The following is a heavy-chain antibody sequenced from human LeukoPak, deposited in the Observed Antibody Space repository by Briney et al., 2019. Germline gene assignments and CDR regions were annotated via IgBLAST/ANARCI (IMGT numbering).Heavy chain of an antibody. J-gene: IGHJ4*02. CDR3: ARLRGGAY. CDR2: IKQDGGET. V-gene: IGHV3-7*01. D-gene: IGHD3-10*01. CDR1: GFTFSTYW. Sequence: GGSLRLSCAASGFTFSTYWMTWVRQAPGKGLEWVAHIKQDGGETYYVDSVKGRFTISRDNAKNSLYLQMNSLRAEDTALYYCARLRGGAYWGQGTLVTVSS.